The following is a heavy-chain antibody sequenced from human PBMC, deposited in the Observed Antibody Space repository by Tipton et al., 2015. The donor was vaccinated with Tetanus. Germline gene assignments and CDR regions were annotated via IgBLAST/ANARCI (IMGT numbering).Heavy chain of an antibody. V-gene: IGHV3-74*01. CDR2: INSDGSST. CDR1: GFTFSSYW. J-gene: IGHJ4*02. Sequence: SLRLSCAASGFTFSSYWMHWVRQAPGKGLVWVSRINSDGSSTSYADSVKGRFTISRDNAKNTLYLQMNSLRAEDTAVYYCARGKQWQHPVFDYWGRGTLVTVSS. CDR3: ARGKQWQHPVFDY. D-gene: IGHD6-19*01.